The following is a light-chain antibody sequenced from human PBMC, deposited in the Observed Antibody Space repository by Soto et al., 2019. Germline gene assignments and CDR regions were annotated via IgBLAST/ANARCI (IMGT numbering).Light chain of an antibody. J-gene: IGLJ1*01. Sequence: QSVLTQPPSVSAAPGQKVTISCSGSSANIGNNYVSWYQQLPGTAPKLLIYETNRRPSGIPDRFSGSKSGTSATLGISGLQTGDEADYYCGSWDHSPSGFVFGTGTKLTVL. CDR2: ETN. CDR1: SANIGNNY. CDR3: GSWDHSPSGFV. V-gene: IGLV1-51*02.